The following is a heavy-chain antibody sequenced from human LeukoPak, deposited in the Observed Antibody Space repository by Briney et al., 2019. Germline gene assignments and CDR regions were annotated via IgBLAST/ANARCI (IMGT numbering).Heavy chain of an antibody. D-gene: IGHD6-6*01. Sequence: PGGSLRLSCVGSGFSLSDYWMHWVRQTPGKGLMWVSRITSDGSTTWYADSVKGRFTISRDNAKNTLYLQVNNLRAEDTAVYYCARGPNSNWSGLDFWGQGTLLTASS. V-gene: IGHV3-74*01. CDR3: ARGPNSNWSGLDF. CDR2: ITSDGSTT. J-gene: IGHJ4*02. CDR1: GFSLSDYW.